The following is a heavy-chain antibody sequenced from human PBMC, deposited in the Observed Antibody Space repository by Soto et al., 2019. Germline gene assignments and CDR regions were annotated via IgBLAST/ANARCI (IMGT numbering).Heavy chain of an antibody. CDR1: GYSISSGYY. Sequence: PSETLSLTCAVSGYSISSGYYWGWIRQPPGKGLEWIGSIYHSGSTYYNPSLKSRVTISVDTSKNQFSLKLSSVTAADTAVYYCARASLEWEPTHSLDYWGQGTLVTVSS. CDR3: ARASLEWEPTHSLDY. D-gene: IGHD1-26*01. J-gene: IGHJ4*02. CDR2: IYHSGST. V-gene: IGHV4-38-2*01.